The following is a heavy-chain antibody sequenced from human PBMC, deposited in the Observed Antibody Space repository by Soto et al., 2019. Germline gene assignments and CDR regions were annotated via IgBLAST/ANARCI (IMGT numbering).Heavy chain of an antibody. J-gene: IGHJ4*02. CDR3: ASGGAGSGPFTWELPDH. CDR2: ITPFNGDV. V-gene: IGHV1-45*02. CDR1: GNTFTYRY. D-gene: IGHD1-26*01. Sequence: QMQLVQSGAEVKKTGSSVTVSCKALGNTFTYRYLHWVRQAPGQALEWMGWITPFNGDVHYAQKFQERVTITRDRSINTACMQMSSLRSEDTAMYFCASGGAGSGPFTWELPDHWGQGTLVTVSS.